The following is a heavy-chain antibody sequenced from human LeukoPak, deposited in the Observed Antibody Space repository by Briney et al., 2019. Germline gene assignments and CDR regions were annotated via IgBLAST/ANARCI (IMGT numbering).Heavy chain of an antibody. Sequence: SETLSLTCTVSGGSISSYYWSWIRQPPGKGLEWIGYIYYSGSTNYNPSLKSRVTISVDTSKNQFSLKLSSVTAADTAVYYCARDQVECTGGTCQSRVGFDFWGQGTLVTVSS. CDR2: IYYSGST. V-gene: IGHV4-59*01. D-gene: IGHD2-8*02. CDR3: ARDQVECTGGTCQSRVGFDF. J-gene: IGHJ4*02. CDR1: GGSISSYY.